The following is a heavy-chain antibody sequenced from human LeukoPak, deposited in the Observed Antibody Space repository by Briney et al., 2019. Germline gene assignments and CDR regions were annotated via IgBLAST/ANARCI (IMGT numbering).Heavy chain of an antibody. CDR2: IYYSGST. CDR1: GGSIGSYY. CDR3: ARPVAAAGTPLFDY. D-gene: IGHD6-13*01. J-gene: IGHJ4*02. V-gene: IGHV4-59*08. Sequence: SETLSLTCTVSGGSIGSYYWSWIRQPPGKGLEWIGYIYYSGSTNYNPSLKSRVTISVDTSKNQFSLKLSSVTAADTAVYYCARPVAAAGTPLFDYWGQGTLVNVPS.